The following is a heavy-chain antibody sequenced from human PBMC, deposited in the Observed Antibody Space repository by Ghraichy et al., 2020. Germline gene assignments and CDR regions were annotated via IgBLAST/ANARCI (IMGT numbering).Heavy chain of an antibody. CDR2: SSDSGST. J-gene: IGHJ4*02. V-gene: IGHV4-59*01. Sequence: SETLSLTCTVSGGSISSYYWSWIRQRPGKGLERIGYSSDSGSTNYNASLKSRATISVDTSKNQFSLELSSVTAAATAVYYCARGKMVTFEFWGQGTLVTVSS. D-gene: IGHD4-23*01. CDR1: GGSISSYY. CDR3: ARGKMVTFEF.